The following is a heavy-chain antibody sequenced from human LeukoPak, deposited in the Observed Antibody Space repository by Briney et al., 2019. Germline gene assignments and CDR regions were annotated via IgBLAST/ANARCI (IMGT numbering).Heavy chain of an antibody. D-gene: IGHD2/OR15-2a*01. CDR2: IYYSGTT. V-gene: IGHV4-59*01. Sequence: SETLSLTCTVSGGSISSYYWSWIRQPPGKGLEWIGNIYYSGTTNYNPSLKSRVTISVDTSKNQFSLKLSSVTTADTAVYYCARGFTLFDPWGQGTLVTVSS. CDR1: GGSISSYY. J-gene: IGHJ5*02. CDR3: ARGFTLFDP.